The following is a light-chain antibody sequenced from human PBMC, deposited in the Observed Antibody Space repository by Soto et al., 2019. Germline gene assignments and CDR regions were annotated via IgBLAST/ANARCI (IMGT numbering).Light chain of an antibody. V-gene: IGKV3-20*01. Sequence: EIVLTQSPGTLSLSPGERATLSCRASQSVSSSYLAWYQQKPGQAPRLHIYGASSRATGIPDRFSGSGSGTDFTLTISRLEPDDFAVYYCQQYGSSPPWTFGQGTKVDIK. CDR1: QSVSSSY. CDR3: QQYGSSPPWT. J-gene: IGKJ1*01. CDR2: GAS.